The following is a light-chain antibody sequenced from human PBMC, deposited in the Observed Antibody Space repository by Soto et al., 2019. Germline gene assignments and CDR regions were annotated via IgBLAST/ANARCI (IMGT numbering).Light chain of an antibody. CDR3: CSYAGGYTFV. CDR2: DVS. Sequence: QSVLTQPRSVSGSPGQSVTISCSGTSSDVGGYNFVSWYQQHPGTAPKLMIYDVSRRPSGVPDRFSGSKSGNTASLTISGLQAEDEADYYCCSYAGGYTFVFGTGIKVTVL. J-gene: IGLJ1*01. CDR1: SSDVGGYNF. V-gene: IGLV2-11*01.